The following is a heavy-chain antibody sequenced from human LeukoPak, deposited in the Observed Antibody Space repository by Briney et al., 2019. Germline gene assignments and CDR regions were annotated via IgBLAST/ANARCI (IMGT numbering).Heavy chain of an antibody. CDR1: GFTFSSYG. Sequence: GGSLRLSCAASGFTFSSYGMHWVRQAPGKGVEWVAVIRYDGSNKYYADSVKGRFTISRDNSKNTLYLQMNSLRAEDTAVYYCAKGSDDYVWGSYRYTPFDYWGQGTLVTVSS. CDR3: AKGSDDYVWGSYRYTPFDY. V-gene: IGHV3-30*02. CDR2: IRYDGSNK. J-gene: IGHJ4*02. D-gene: IGHD3-16*02.